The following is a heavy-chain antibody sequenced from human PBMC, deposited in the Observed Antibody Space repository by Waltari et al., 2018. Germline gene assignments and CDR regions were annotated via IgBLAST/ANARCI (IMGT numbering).Heavy chain of an antibody. CDR3: AKGHSGSYGLDY. Sequence: EIQLVESGGGLAQPGRSLRLSCAASGFTFEDYAMHWVRQTPGKGLEWVSGITWNSNTIGYADSMKGRFTISRDNAKKSLYLQMNSLRTEDTALYYCAKGHSGSYGLDYWGQGTPVTVPS. CDR1: GFTFEDYA. J-gene: IGHJ4*02. D-gene: IGHD1-26*01. CDR2: ITWNSNTI. V-gene: IGHV3-9*01.